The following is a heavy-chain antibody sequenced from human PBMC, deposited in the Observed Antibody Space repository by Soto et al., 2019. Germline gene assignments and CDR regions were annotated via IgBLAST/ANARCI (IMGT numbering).Heavy chain of an antibody. V-gene: IGHV1-69*06. D-gene: IGHD3-10*01. CDR1: GGTFTNYA. J-gene: IGHJ6*02. Sequence: QVELVQSGVEVKKPGSSLKVSCKASGGTFTNYAFNWVRQAPGQGLAWMGGIIPFYDKANYAEKFLGRVTITADKSTTTAYMELSSLTSDDTAVYFCARGYRELYYYAMDVWGRGPPVIVSS. CDR2: IIPFYDKA. CDR3: ARGYRELYYYAMDV.